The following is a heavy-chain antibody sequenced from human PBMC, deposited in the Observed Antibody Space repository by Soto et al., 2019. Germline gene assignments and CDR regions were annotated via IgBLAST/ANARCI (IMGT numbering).Heavy chain of an antibody. D-gene: IGHD3-10*01. CDR2: INHSGST. V-gene: IGHV4-34*01. Sequence: SETLSLTCAVYGGSFSGYYWIWIRQPPGKGLEWIGEINHSGSTNYNPSLKSRVTISVDTSKNQFSLKLSSVTAADTAVYYCARGRWFGELLYRAYYYYGMDVWGQGTTVTVSS. CDR1: GGSFSGYY. CDR3: ARGRWFGELLYRAYYYYGMDV. J-gene: IGHJ6*02.